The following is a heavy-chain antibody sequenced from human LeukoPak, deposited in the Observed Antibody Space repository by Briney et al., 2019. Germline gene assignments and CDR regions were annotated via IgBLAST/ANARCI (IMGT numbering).Heavy chain of an antibody. CDR2: INPGGGST. CDR1: GYTFTSYY. Sequence: GASVKVSCKASGYTFTSYYMHWVRQAPGQGLEWMGIINPGGGSTSYAQKFQGRVTMTRDTSTSTVYMELSSLRSEDTDVYYCARIAAAGGIYFDYWGQGTLVTVPS. J-gene: IGHJ4*02. V-gene: IGHV1-46*01. CDR3: ARIAAAGGIYFDY. D-gene: IGHD6-13*01.